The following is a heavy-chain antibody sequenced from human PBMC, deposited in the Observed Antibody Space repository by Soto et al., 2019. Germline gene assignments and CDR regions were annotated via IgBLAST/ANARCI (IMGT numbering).Heavy chain of an antibody. CDR2: IYYSGST. CDR3: ARGGYCGGDCYSGDFDY. D-gene: IGHD2-21*02. V-gene: IGHV4-59*08. CDR1: RYSISINY. Sequence: PSDTLSLTCPLDRYSISINYWSWIRQPPGKGLEWIGYIYYSGSTNYNPSLKSRVTISVDTSKNQFSLKLSSVTAADTAVYYCARGGYCGGDCYSGDFDYWGQGTLVTVS. J-gene: IGHJ4*02.